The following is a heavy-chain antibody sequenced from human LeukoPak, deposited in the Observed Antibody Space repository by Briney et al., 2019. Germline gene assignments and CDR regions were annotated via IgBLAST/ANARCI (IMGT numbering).Heavy chain of an antibody. D-gene: IGHD3-9*01. J-gene: IGHJ4*02. Sequence: SETLSLTCTVCGGSISSYYWSWLRQPPGKGLEWIGYIYYSGSTKYNPSFKSRVTISLDTSKNQFSLRLISVPAADTAVYYCATVVRDDILTGHYNDYWGQGTLVTVSS. CDR2: IYYSGST. CDR1: GGSISSYY. V-gene: IGHV4-59*01. CDR3: ATVVRDDILTGHYNDY.